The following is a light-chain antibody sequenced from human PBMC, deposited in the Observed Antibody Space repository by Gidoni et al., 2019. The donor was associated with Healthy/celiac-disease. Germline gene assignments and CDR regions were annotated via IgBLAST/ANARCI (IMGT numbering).Light chain of an antibody. Sequence: EIVLTQSPGTLSLSPGERATLSCRASQSVSSSYLAWYQQKPGPAPRLLIYGASSRATGIPDRFSGSGSGTDFTLTISRLEPEAFAVYYCQQYGSSPRTFGQGTKVEIK. V-gene: IGKV3-20*01. CDR2: GAS. CDR1: QSVSSSY. J-gene: IGKJ1*01. CDR3: QQYGSSPRT.